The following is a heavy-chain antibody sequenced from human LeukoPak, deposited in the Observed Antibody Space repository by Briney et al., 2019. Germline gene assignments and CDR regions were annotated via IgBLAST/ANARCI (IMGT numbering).Heavy chain of an antibody. D-gene: IGHD1-26*01. CDR3: ARVYSGSYCADY. Sequence: GSLRLSCAASGFTFSSYSMNWVRQAPGKGLEWVASISSSSTYIYYADSVKGRFTISRDNAKNSLYLQMNSLRAEDMAVYYCARVYSGSYCADYWGQGTLVTDSS. J-gene: IGHJ4*02. V-gene: IGHV3-21*01. CDR2: ISSSSTYI. CDR1: GFTFSSYS.